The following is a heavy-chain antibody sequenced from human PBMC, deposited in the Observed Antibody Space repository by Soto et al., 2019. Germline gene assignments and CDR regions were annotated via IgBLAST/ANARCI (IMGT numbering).Heavy chain of an antibody. CDR1: GFTVCSYA. CDR2: ISYDGSNK. J-gene: IGHJ6*02. D-gene: IGHD2-2*01. Sequence: HGGSPRLCCAACGFTVCSYAMHGVRQDPGKGLEWVAVISYDGSNKYYADSVKGRFTISRDNSKNTLYLQMNSLRAEDTAVYYCARAYRYYYYGMDVWGQGTTVTVSS. V-gene: IGHV3-30-3*01. CDR3: ARAYRYYYYGMDV.